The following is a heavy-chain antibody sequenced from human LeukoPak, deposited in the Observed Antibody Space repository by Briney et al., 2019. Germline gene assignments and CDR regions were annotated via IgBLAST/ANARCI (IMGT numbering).Heavy chain of an antibody. CDR2: IKGDGSAK. D-gene: IGHD5-18*01. J-gene: IGHJ3*02. CDR3: ARDRGWIQHDI. CDR1: GFAFSDSW. Sequence: QPGGSLRFSCAASGFAFSDSWMTWIRQAPGKGLEWVAFIKGDGSAKKYVDSVKGRFTISRDNAKNSLFLQMNSLRAEDTAVYYCARDRGWIQHDIWGQGTMVTVSS. V-gene: IGHV3-7*01.